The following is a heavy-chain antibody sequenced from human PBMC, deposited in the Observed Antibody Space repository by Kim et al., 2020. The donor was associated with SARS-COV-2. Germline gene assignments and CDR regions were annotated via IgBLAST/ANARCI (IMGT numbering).Heavy chain of an antibody. CDR3: AKVSGCGLDIVATTGHFDS. V-gene: IGHV3-23*01. CDR1: GFTFSSYA. D-gene: IGHD5-12*01. J-gene: IGHJ4*02. CDR2: ISGSGGST. Sequence: GGSLRLSCAASGFTFSSYAMSWVRQAPGKGLEWVSAISGSGGSTYYADSVKGRFTISRDNSKNTLYLQMNSLRAEDTAVYYCAKVSGCGLDIVATTGHFDSWGQGTLVTVPS.